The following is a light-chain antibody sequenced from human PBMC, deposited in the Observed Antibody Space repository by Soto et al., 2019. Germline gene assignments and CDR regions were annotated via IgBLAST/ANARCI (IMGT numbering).Light chain of an antibody. CDR1: SSDVGSYNL. V-gene: IGLV2-23*01. J-gene: IGLJ3*02. CDR2: EGS. Sequence: QSALTQPASVSGSPGQSITISCTGTSSDVGSYNLVSWYQQHPGKAPKLMIYEGSKRPSGVSNRFSGSKSGNTASLTISGLQAEDEADYYCCSYAGSSXWVXXXGTKLTXL. CDR3: CSYAGSSXWV.